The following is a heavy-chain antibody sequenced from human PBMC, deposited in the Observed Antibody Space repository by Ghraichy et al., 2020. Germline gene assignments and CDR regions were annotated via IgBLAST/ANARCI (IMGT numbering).Heavy chain of an antibody. CDR1: GYTFTGYY. Sequence: ASVKVSCKASGYTFTGYYMHWVRQAPGQGLEWMGRINPNSGGTNYAQKFQGRVTMTRDTSISTAYMELSRLRSDDTAVYYCAVYDSSGYSDYFDYWGQGTLVTVSS. CDR3: AVYDSSGYSDYFDY. V-gene: IGHV1-2*06. J-gene: IGHJ4*02. CDR2: INPNSGGT. D-gene: IGHD3-22*01.